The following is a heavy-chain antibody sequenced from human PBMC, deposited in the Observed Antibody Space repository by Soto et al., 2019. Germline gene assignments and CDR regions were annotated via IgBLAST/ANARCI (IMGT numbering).Heavy chain of an antibody. Sequence: QITLKESGPTVVKPTQNLTMTCTFSFFSLDTSGVGVGWIRQPPGKALEWLALIYWDDDKRNKPSLKCKLTNSKDTSKTQVVITLPNMDPVDTATYYCARRPREYSRYLIGGYFDYWGQGTLVTVSS. CDR1: FFSLDTSGVG. J-gene: IGHJ4*02. V-gene: IGHV2-5*02. D-gene: IGHD5-12*01. CDR3: ARRPREYSRYLIGGYFDY. CDR2: IYWDDDK.